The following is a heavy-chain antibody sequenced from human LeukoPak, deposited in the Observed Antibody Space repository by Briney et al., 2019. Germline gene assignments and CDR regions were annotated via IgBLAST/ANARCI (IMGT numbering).Heavy chain of an antibody. D-gene: IGHD5-18*01. CDR1: GFSISSGHY. J-gene: IGHJ4*02. CDR2: VYQSGTT. CDR3: ARIFIRNGYSSYFDC. V-gene: IGHV4-38-2*02. Sequence: SETLSLTCTVSGFSISSGHYWGWVRPPPGAGLEWIGIVYQSGTTYYNPSLKRRVTTSVHMSKNQFSLRLRPVTAADTAVYYCARIFIRNGYSSYFDCWGQGTLVTVSS.